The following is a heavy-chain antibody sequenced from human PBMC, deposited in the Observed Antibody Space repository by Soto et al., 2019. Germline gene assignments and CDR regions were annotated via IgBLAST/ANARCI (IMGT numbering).Heavy chain of an antibody. Sequence: PSETLSLTCTVSGAPLSSGGYFWTWIRQPPGKGLEWLGYIYYSGGTNYNPSLKSRVTISLDKSKSQFSLRLSSVTAADTAVYYCTREQSDDNYFDPWGQGTLVTVSS. CDR2: IYYSGGT. D-gene: IGHD6-19*01. CDR1: GAPLSSGGYF. J-gene: IGHJ5*02. CDR3: TREQSDDNYFDP. V-gene: IGHV4-61*08.